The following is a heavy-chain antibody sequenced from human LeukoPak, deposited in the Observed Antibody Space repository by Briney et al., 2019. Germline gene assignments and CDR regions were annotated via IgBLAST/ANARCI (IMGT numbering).Heavy chain of an antibody. J-gene: IGHJ4*02. D-gene: IGHD1-26*01. V-gene: IGHV3-30*02. Sequence: PGGSLRLSCAASGFTFSSYGTHRVRQAPGKGLEWVAFIRYDGSNKYYADSVKGRFTISRDNSKNTLYLQMNSLRAEDTAVYYCAKGGYYAFDYWGQGTLVTVSS. CDR1: GFTFSSYG. CDR2: IRYDGSNK. CDR3: AKGGYYAFDY.